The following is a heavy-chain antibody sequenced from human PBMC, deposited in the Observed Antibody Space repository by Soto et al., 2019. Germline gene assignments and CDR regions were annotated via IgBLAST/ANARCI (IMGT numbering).Heavy chain of an antibody. D-gene: IGHD6-13*01. CDR3: AKDLGYSSSWLFHQ. CDR2: ISGSGGST. V-gene: IGHV3-23*01. CDR1: GLTFISYA. Sequence: EVQLLESGGGLVQPGGSLRLSCAASGLTFISYAITWVRQAPGKGLEWVSAISGSGGSTYYADSVKGRFTISRDNSKNTLYLQMNSLRAEDTAVYYCAKDLGYSSSWLFHQWGQGTLVTVSS. J-gene: IGHJ4*02.